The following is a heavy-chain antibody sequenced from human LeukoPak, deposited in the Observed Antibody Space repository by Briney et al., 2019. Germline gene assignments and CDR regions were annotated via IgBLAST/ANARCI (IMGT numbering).Heavy chain of an antibody. CDR2: ISSSGSTI. V-gene: IGHV3-11*01. CDR3: ARDGSSSWYYFDY. D-gene: IGHD6-13*01. Sequence: GGSLRLSCAASGFTFSDYYMSWIRQAPGKGLEWVSHISSSGSTIYYADSVKGRFTISRDNAKNSLYLQMNSLRAEDTAMYYCARDGSSSWYYFDYWGRGTLVTVSS. CDR1: GFTFSDYY. J-gene: IGHJ4*02.